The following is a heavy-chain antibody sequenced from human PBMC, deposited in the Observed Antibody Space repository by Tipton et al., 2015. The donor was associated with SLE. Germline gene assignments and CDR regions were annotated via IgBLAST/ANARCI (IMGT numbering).Heavy chain of an antibody. V-gene: IGHV4-38-2*02. CDR2: IYHSGNT. J-gene: IGHJ4*02. CDR3: ALEPAGYSSSWYVY. Sequence: TLSLTCTVSGYSISSGYYWGWIRQPPGKGLEWIGSIYHSGNTYYNPSLKSRVTISVDTSKNQFSLKLTSVTAADTAVYYCALEPAGYSSSWYVYWGQGTLVTVSS. CDR1: GYSISSGYY. D-gene: IGHD6-13*01.